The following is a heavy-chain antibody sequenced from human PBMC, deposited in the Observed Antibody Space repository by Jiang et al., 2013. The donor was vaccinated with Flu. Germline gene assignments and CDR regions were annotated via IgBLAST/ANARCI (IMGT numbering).Heavy chain of an antibody. D-gene: IGHD2-21*01. CDR2: IIPMFGTT. V-gene: IGHV1-69*01. CDR3: ARDSSSEAYPLLVYYFDV. CDR1: GGTFTV. J-gene: IGHJ2*01. Sequence: SGAEVKKPGSSVKVSCKASGGTFTVISWVRQAPGHGLEWMGGIIPMFGTTNYAQKFKGRLTITADGPANTIYMELSGLRSEDTAVYYCARDSSSEAYPLLVYYFDVWGLAPWSLSPQ.